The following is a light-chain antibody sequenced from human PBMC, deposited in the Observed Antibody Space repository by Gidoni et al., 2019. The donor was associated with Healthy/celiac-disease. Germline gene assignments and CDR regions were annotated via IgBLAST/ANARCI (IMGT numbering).Light chain of an antibody. CDR2: GVS. CDR1: ESISSTV. Sequence: VLKQSPGTLSLSPGERAPLSCSASESISSTVLAWYQQKPGQAPRLLLYGVSTRATGIPDRFSGSWSGTDFSLTISRLDPEVLAIYYLQQYASTPRTFGQGTKVEFK. CDR3: QQYASTPRT. V-gene: IGKV3-20*01. J-gene: IGKJ1*01.